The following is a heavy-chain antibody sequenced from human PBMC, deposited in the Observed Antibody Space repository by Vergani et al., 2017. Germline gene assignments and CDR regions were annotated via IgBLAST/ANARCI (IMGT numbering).Heavy chain of an antibody. D-gene: IGHD5-12*01. CDR3: AKDQYSGYDLAESDAFDI. J-gene: IGHJ3*02. V-gene: IGHV3-43*01. CDR1: GFTFDDYT. Sequence: VQLVESGGVVVQPGGSLRLSCAASGFTFDDYTMHWVRQAPGKGLEWVSLISWDGGSTYYADSVKGRFTISRDNSKNSLYLQMNSLRTEDTALYYCAKDQYSGYDLAESDAFDIWGQGTMVTVSS. CDR2: ISWDGGST.